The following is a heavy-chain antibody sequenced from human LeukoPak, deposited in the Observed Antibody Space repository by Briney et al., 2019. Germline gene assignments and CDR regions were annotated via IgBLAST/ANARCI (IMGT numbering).Heavy chain of an antibody. CDR2: ISGSGDST. CDR1: GFTFSSYA. CDR3: AKGGSSSDYYYYGMDV. V-gene: IGHV3-23*01. D-gene: IGHD6-13*01. Sequence: PGGSLRLSCAASGFTFSSYAMSWVREAPGKGLEWVSAISGSGDSTYYADSVKGRFTISRDNSKNTLYLQMNSLRAEDTAVYYCAKGGSSSDYYYYGMDVWGQGTTVTVPS. J-gene: IGHJ6*02.